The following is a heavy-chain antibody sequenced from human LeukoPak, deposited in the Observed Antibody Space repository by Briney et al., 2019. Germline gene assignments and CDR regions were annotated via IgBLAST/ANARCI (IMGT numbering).Heavy chain of an antibody. J-gene: IGHJ4*02. Sequence: PGGSLRLSCAAPGFTFSDYYINWIRQAPGKGLEWVSYISSSGSTIYYADSVKGRFTISRDNAKNSLYLQMNSLRAEDTAVYYCAKDQGGVPNYFDYWGQGTLVTVSS. D-gene: IGHD1-26*01. CDR2: ISSSGSTI. CDR3: AKDQGGVPNYFDY. CDR1: GFTFSDYY. V-gene: IGHV3-11*04.